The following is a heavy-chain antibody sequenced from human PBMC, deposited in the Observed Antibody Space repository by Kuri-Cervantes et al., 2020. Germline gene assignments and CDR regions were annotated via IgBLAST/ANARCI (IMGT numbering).Heavy chain of an antibody. J-gene: IGHJ4*02. D-gene: IGHD3-22*01. CDR2: IYYSGST. V-gene: IGHV4-59*12. CDR3: ARVNPPNSSGYYSYDY. CDR1: GGSISSYY. Sequence: SETLSLTCTVSGGSISSYYWSWIRQPPGKGLEWIGYIYYSGSTNYNPSLKSRVTISVDTSKNQFSLKQTSVTAADTAVYYCARVNPPNSSGYYSYDYWGQGTLVTVSS.